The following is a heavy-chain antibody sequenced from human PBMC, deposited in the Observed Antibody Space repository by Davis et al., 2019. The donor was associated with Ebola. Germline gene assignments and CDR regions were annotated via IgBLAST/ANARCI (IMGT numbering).Heavy chain of an antibody. V-gene: IGHV3-66*03. Sequence: GESLKISCAASGFTLSTNYMIWVRQTPEKGLEWVSVIYKSGNAYYPESLKGRFTVPRDESKNTLFLQVKSPRTEDTAMYYCARVDYSNHGACFDHWGQGSLVTVSS. CDR2: IYKSGNA. D-gene: IGHD4-11*01. J-gene: IGHJ4*02. CDR3: ARVDYSNHGACFDH. CDR1: GFTLSTNY.